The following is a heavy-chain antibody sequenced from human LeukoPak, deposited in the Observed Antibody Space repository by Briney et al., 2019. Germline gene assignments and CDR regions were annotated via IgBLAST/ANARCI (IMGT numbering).Heavy chain of an antibody. J-gene: IGHJ3*01. Sequence: SDTLSLTCTVSGDSIRSYYCAWIRQSPGKGLEWIGHIYNSATTDYNPSFKSRVTISLDTSKKQFSLKMTSVTALDSAVYYCARGGEGYNDDAFEVWGLGTAVTVSA. CDR3: ARGGEGYNDDAFEV. CDR1: GDSIRSYY. CDR2: IYNSATT. V-gene: IGHV4-4*09. D-gene: IGHD5-24*01.